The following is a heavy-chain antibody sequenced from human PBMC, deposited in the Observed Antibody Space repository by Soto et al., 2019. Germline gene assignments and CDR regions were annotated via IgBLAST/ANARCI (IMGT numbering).Heavy chain of an antibody. Sequence: GGSLRLSCAASGFTFSDYYMSWIRQAPGKGLEWVSYISSSGSTIYYADSVKGRFTISRDNAKNSLYLQRNSLRAEDTAVYYCAGGRDIVLMVYAPYYMDVWGKGTTVTVSS. D-gene: IGHD2-8*01. V-gene: IGHV3-11*01. CDR3: AGGRDIVLMVYAPYYMDV. CDR2: ISSSGSTI. CDR1: GFTFSDYY. J-gene: IGHJ6*03.